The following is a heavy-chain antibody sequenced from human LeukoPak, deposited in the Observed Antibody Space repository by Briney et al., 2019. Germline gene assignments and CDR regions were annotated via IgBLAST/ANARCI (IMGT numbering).Heavy chain of an antibody. J-gene: IGHJ6*03. CDR2: ISSSGSTI. Sequence: GGSLRLSCAASGFTFSDYYMSWIRQAPGKGLEWVSYISSSGSTIYYADSVKGRFTICRDNAKNSLYLQMNSLRAEDTAVYYCARDEVVVVPAARREYYYYYYYMDVWGKGTTVTVSS. CDR3: ARDEVVVVPAARREYYYYYYYMDV. D-gene: IGHD2-2*01. V-gene: IGHV3-11*01. CDR1: GFTFSDYY.